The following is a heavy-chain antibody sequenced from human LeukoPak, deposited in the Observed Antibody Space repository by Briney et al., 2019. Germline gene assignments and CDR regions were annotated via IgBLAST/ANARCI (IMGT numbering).Heavy chain of an antibody. V-gene: IGHV3-21*01. D-gene: IGHD3-22*01. CDR2: ISSRSSYI. Sequence: PGGSLRLSCGASGFIFSRYSMNWVRQAPGKGLEWVSSISSRSSYISYADSVKGRFTVSRDNAKNSLYLQINSLRAEDTAVYYCAREGVAYYDRSGYSYFDYWGQGALVTVSS. J-gene: IGHJ4*02. CDR3: AREGVAYYDRSGYSYFDY. CDR1: GFIFSRYS.